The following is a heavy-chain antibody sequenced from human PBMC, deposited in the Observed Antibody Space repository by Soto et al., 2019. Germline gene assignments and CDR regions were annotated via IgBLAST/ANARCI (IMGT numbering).Heavy chain of an antibody. V-gene: IGHV4-34*01. CDR1: GGSFSGYY. Sequence: SETLSLTCAVYGGSFSGYYWSWIRQPPGKGLEWIGEINHSGNTNYNPSLKSRVTISVDKSKNQFSLKLSSVTAAHTAVYYCASQGLPYFDWSPTPLYYMDVWGKGTTVTVSS. J-gene: IGHJ6*03. CDR2: INHSGNT. CDR3: ASQGLPYFDWSPTPLYYMDV. D-gene: IGHD3-9*01.